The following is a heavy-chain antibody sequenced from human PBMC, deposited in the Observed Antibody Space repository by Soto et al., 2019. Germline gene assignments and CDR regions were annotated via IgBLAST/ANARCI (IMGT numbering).Heavy chain of an antibody. V-gene: IGHV1-69*06. CDR1: GGTFASYS. Sequence: QEELVQSGAEVKKPGSSVNVSCKASGGTFASYSITWVRQAPGQRLEWMGEIIPLLKTVNYAQKLQGRVTITGDRSTSTVYMALRRLRSDDTAVYYCARDPVDLFVDIDVWGHGTTVTVS. CDR2: IIPLLKTV. CDR3: ARDPVDLFVDIDV. J-gene: IGHJ6*02. D-gene: IGHD3-9*01.